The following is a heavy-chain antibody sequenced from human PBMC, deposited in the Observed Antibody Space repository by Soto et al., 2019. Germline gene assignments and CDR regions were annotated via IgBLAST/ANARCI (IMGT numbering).Heavy chain of an antibody. CDR2: IIPIFGTA. CDR3: AREGYGGPRTNWFDP. CDR1: GGTFSSYA. Sequence: QVQLVQSGAEVKKPGSSVKVSCKASGGTFSSYAISWVRQAPGQGLEWMGGIIPIFGTANYAQKFQGRVTITADESTSTASMELSSLRSEDTAVYYCAREGYGGPRTNWFDPWGQGTLVTVSS. V-gene: IGHV1-69*12. D-gene: IGHD4-17*01. J-gene: IGHJ5*02.